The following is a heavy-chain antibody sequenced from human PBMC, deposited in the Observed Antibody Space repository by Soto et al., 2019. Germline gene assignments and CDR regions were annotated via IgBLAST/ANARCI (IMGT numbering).Heavy chain of an antibody. J-gene: IGHJ6*02. CDR2: IWYDGSNK. CDR3: AREPSSIMVRGLYYYYGMDV. V-gene: IGHV3-33*01. Sequence: TGGSLRLSCAASGFTFSSYGMHWVRQAPGKGLEWVAVIWYDGSNKYYADSVKGRFTISRDNSKNTLYLQMNSLRAEDTAVYYCAREPSSIMVRGLYYYYGMDVWGQGTTVTVSS. D-gene: IGHD3-10*01. CDR1: GFTFSSYG.